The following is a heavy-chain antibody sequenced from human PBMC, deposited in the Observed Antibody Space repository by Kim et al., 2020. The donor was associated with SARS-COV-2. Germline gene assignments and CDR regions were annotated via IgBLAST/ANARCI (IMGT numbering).Heavy chain of an antibody. CDR3: ARDIADVAWWFGELLPHSLDY. CDR2: IKQDGSEK. J-gene: IGHJ4*02. V-gene: IGHV3-7*03. D-gene: IGHD3-10*01. Sequence: GGSLRLSCAASGFTFSSYWMSWVRQAPGKGLEWVANIKQDGSEKYYVDSVKGRFTISRDNAKNSLYLQMNSLRAEDTAVYYCARDIADVAWWFGELLPHSLDYWGQGTLVTVSS. CDR1: GFTFSSYW.